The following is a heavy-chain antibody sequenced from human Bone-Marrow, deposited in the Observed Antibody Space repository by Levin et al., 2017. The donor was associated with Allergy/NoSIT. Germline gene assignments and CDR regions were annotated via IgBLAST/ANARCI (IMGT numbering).Heavy chain of an antibody. CDR2: IYSGGST. CDR1: GIIVTTKY. D-gene: IGHD2-15*01. V-gene: IGHV3-53*01. J-gene: IGHJ3*02. Sequence: PGGSLRLSCVASGIIVTTKYMSWVRQAPGKGLEWVSVIYSGGSTIYADSVKGRFTISRDKSTNTVFLQMKTLRAEDTDVYYCAVSELVGVTAGFDIWGQGTMVTVSS. CDR3: AVSELVGVTAGFDI.